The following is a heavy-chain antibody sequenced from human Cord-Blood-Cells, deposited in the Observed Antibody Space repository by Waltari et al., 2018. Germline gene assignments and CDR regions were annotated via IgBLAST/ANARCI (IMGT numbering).Heavy chain of an antibody. CDR1: GVSFSGDY. D-gene: IGHD5-12*01. Sequence: QVQLHQWGAGLLQPSETLSPPRAVSGVSFSGDYWSWISHPPGTRREWIREIHHSGRTKYNPYLKSGVNISVDTSKNQFSLKRSSGPSADTAVYYWARGHKGYSGFGSPLRWAVVDYWGQGTMVSVSS. J-gene: IGHJ4*02. CDR2: IHHSGRT. V-gene: IGHV4-34*01. CDR3: ARGHKGYSGFGSPLRWAVVDY.